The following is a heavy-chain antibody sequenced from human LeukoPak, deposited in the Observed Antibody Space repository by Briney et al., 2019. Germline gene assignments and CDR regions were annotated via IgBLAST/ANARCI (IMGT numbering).Heavy chain of an antibody. Sequence: GGSLRLSCAASGFTFSNYAMSWVRQAPGKGLEWVSAISSSGRTTYYADSVKGRFTISRDNAKNTLYLQSNSLRAEDTAVYYCAKFDVKTLSDWGQGTLVTVSS. CDR2: ISSSGRTT. CDR1: GFTFSNYA. CDR3: AKFDVKTLSD. D-gene: IGHD4/OR15-4a*01. V-gene: IGHV3-23*01. J-gene: IGHJ4*02.